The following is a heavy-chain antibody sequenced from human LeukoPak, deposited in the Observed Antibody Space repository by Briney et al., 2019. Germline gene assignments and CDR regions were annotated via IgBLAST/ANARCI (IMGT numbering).Heavy chain of an antibody. D-gene: IGHD2-2*02. CDR2: ISGSGGST. CDR1: GGPISSSSYY. V-gene: IGHV3-23*01. Sequence: QPSETLSLTCTVSGGPISSSSYYWGWIRQPPGKGLEWVSAISGSGGSTYYADSVKGRFTISRDNSKNTLYLQMNSLRAEDTAVYYCALGGGIVVVPAAIPVVSWGQGTLVTVSS. CDR3: ALGGGIVVVPAAIPVVS. J-gene: IGHJ5*02.